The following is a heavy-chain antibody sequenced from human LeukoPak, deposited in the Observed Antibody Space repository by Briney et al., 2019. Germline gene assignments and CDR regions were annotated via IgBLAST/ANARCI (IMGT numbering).Heavy chain of an antibody. CDR3: ATFWSGLKPYYYYMDV. Sequence: SETLSLTCTVSGGSISSSSYYWGWIRQPPGKGLEWIGSIYYSGSTYYNPSLKSRVTISVDTSKNQFSLKLSSVTAADTAVYYCATFWSGLKPYYYYMDVWGKGTTVTVSS. CDR1: GGSISSSSYY. D-gene: IGHD3-3*01. V-gene: IGHV4-39*01. J-gene: IGHJ6*03. CDR2: IYYSGST.